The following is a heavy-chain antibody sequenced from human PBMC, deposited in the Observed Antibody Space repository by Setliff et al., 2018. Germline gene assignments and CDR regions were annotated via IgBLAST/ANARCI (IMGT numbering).Heavy chain of an antibody. Sequence: SETLSLTCGVSGASITSGHYWGWIRQPPGKGLEWIGTIYHRGRTYYNPSLKSRVSISSDTSKNVISLKLNSVTAAGTAVYYCARQRRIWNDLDYFDYWGQGTLVTVSS. CDR2: IYHRGRT. D-gene: IGHD1-1*01. CDR3: ARQRRIWNDLDYFDY. CDR1: GASITSGHY. V-gene: IGHV4-38-2*01. J-gene: IGHJ4*02.